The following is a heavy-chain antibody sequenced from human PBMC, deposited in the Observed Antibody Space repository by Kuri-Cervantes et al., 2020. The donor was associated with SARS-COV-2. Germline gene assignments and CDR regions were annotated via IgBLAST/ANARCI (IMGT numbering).Heavy chain of an antibody. CDR2: INHSGST. V-gene: IGHV4-34*01. CDR1: GGSLSGYY. D-gene: IGHD3-22*01. CDR3: ARASRLNSSGYYYSDPLLYFDY. Sequence: PETLSLTCAVYGGSLSGYYWSWIRQPPGKGLEWIGEINHSGSTNYNPSLKSRVTISVDTSKNQFSLKLSSVTAAETAVYYCARASRLNSSGYYYSDPLLYFDYWGQGTLVTVSS. J-gene: IGHJ4*02.